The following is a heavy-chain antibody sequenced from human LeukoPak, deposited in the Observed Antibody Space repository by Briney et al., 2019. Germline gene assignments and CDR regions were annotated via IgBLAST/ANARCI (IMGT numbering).Heavy chain of an antibody. V-gene: IGHV3-30*02. Sequence: GGSLRLSCAASGFTFSSYGMHWVRQAPGKGLEWVAFIRYDGSNKYYADSVKGRFTISRDNSKNTLYLQMNSLRAEDTAVYYCAKDPMVRGVIGRYFGYWGQGTLVTVSS. D-gene: IGHD3-10*01. CDR3: AKDPMVRGVIGRYFGY. CDR2: IRYDGSNK. CDR1: GFTFSSYG. J-gene: IGHJ4*02.